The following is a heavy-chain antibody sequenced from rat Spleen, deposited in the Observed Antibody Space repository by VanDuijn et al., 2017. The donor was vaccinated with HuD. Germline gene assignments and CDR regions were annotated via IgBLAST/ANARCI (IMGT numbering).Heavy chain of an antibody. CDR3: ATGGSWFAY. V-gene: IGHV5-29*01. Sequence: EVQLVESGGGLVQPGRSLKLSCEVSGFTFSHYDMAWVRQAPTKGLEWVATISYDGSGTYYRDSVTGRFTIYRDNAKRTLYLQMDSLRSEDTATYYCATGGSWFAYWGQGTLVTVSS. CDR2: ISYDGSGT. CDR1: GFTFSHYD. D-gene: IGHD5-1*01. J-gene: IGHJ3*01.